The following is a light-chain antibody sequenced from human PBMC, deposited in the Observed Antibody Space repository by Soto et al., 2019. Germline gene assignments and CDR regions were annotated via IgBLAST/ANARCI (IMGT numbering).Light chain of an antibody. V-gene: IGKV3-20*01. J-gene: IGKJ4*01. CDR2: GAS. Sequence: EIVLTQSPGTLSLSPGERATLSCRASQSVSTSYSAWYQQKPGQAPRLLIYGASSRATGIPDRFSGSGSGADFTLTISRLEPADFAVYYCQQYGSIPLTFGGGTKVEIK. CDR3: QQYGSIPLT. CDR1: QSVSTSY.